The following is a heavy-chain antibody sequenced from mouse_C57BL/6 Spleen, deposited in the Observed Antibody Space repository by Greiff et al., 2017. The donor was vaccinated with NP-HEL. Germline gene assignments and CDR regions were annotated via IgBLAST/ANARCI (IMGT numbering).Heavy chain of an antibody. CDR2: ISSGGSYT. CDR3: ARQDPRDFDV. V-gene: IGHV5-6*01. Sequence: EVKLVESGGDLVKPGGSLKLSCAASGFTFSSYGMSWVRQTPDKRLEWVATISSGGSYTYYPDSVKGRFTISRDNAKNTLYLQMSSLKSEDTAMYYCARQDPRDFDVWGTGTTVTVSS. CDR1: GFTFSSYG. J-gene: IGHJ1*03.